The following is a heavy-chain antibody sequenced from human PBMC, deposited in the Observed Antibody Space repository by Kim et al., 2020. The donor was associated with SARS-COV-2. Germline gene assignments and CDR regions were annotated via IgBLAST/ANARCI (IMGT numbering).Heavy chain of an antibody. V-gene: IGHV4-39*01. CDR3: ARRDGGRTKYYDFWSGYPGDY. D-gene: IGHD3-3*01. J-gene: IGHJ4*02. CDR2: IYYSGST. CDR1: GGSISSSSYY. Sequence: SETLSLTCTVSGGSISSSSYYWGWIRQPPGKGLEWIGSIYYSGSTYYNPSLKSRVTISVDTSKNQFSLKLSSVTAADTAVYYCARRDGGRTKYYDFWSGYPGDYWGQGTLVTVSS.